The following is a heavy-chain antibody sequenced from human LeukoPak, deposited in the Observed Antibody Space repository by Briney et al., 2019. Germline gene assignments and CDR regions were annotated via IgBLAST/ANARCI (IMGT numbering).Heavy chain of an antibody. CDR1: GGTFSSYA. J-gene: IGHJ4*02. D-gene: IGHD3-22*01. Sequence: ASVKVSCKASGGTFSSYAISWVRQAPGQGLECMGGIIPIFGTANYAQKFQGRVTITADKSTSTAYMELSSLRSEDTAVYYCARAGTYYYDSSGYYSFDYWGQGTLVTVSS. V-gene: IGHV1-69*06. CDR3: ARAGTYYYDSSGYYSFDY. CDR2: IIPIFGTA.